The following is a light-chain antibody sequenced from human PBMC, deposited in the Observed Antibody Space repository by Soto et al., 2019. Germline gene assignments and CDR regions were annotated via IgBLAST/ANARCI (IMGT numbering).Light chain of an antibody. CDR1: QSISSY. CDR2: TAS. V-gene: IGKV1-39*01. Sequence: DIQMTQSPSSLSASVGDRVTTTCRASQSISSYLNWYQQKPGKAPELLIYTASNLQSGVPSRFSGSGSGTDFALTISSLQPEDSAVYYCQQSHSSPLSFGGGTKVDI. J-gene: IGKJ4*01. CDR3: QQSHSSPLS.